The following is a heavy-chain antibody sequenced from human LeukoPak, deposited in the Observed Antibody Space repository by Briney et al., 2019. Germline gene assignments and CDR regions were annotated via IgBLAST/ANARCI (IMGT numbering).Heavy chain of an antibody. CDR2: IKPDSGSS. CDR1: GYTFIIYG. V-gene: IGHV1-2*02. D-gene: IGHD6-19*01. J-gene: IGHJ4*02. Sequence: ASVTVSCTASGYTFIIYGITWVRQAPGQGPEWMGWIKPDSGSSHYAQKFQGRVTMTRDTSSNSAYMDLTRLKSDDTAVYYCARARVPIAVAGLYYFDYWGQGALVTVSS. CDR3: ARARVPIAVAGLYYFDY.